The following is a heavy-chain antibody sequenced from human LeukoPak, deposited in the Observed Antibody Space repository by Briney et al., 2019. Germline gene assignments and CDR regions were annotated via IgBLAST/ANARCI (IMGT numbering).Heavy chain of an antibody. CDR2: INTNTGNP. Sequence: ASVKVSCKASGYTFTSYAMNWVRQAPGQGLEWMGWINTNTGNPMYAEGFTGRFVFSLDTSVSTAYLQISSLKAEDTAVYYCARGPLAVWFGELYDYWGQGTLVTVSS. CDR1: GYTFTSYA. V-gene: IGHV7-4-1*02. CDR3: ARGPLAVWFGELYDY. D-gene: IGHD3-10*01. J-gene: IGHJ4*02.